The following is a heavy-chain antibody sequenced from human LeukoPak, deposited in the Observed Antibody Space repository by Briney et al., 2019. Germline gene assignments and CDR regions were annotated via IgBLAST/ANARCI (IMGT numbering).Heavy chain of an antibody. CDR2: IRYSGART. V-gene: IGHV3-23*01. J-gene: IGHJ3*01. CDR1: RFTFNNYA. Sequence: QPGGSLRLSCAASRFTFNNYAMSWVRQAPGKGLEWVSGIRYSGARTFYADSVKGRFRISRDNSKNTLYLQMNNLRAEDTAVYYCAKDLRGPWNYEGPDAFDLWGQGTIVTVSS. CDR3: AKDLRGPWNYEGPDAFDL. D-gene: IGHD1-7*01.